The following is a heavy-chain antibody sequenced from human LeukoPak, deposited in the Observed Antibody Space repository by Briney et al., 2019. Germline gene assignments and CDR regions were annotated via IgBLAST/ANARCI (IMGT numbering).Heavy chain of an antibody. CDR3: ARDGYDLGYYYMDV. D-gene: IGHD5-12*01. CDR2: IYHSGST. CDR1: GYSISSGYY. V-gene: IGHV4-38-2*02. Sequence: SETLSLTCTVSGYSISSGYYWGWIRQPPGKGLEWIGSIYHSGSTYYNPSLKSRVTTSVDTSKNQFSLKLSSVTAADTAVYYCARDGYDLGYYYMDVWGKGTTVTISS. J-gene: IGHJ6*03.